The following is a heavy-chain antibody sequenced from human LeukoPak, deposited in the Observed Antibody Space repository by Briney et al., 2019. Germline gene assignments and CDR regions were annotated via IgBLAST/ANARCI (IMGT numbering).Heavy chain of an antibody. CDR2: ISYDGSNK. V-gene: IGHV3-30*18. Sequence: GGSLGLSCAASGFTFSSYGMHWVRQAPGKGLEWVAVISYDGSNKYYADSVKGRFTISRDNSKNTLYLQMNSLRAEDTAVYYCAKAPYSGSDPDAFDIWGQGTMVTVSS. CDR3: AKAPYSGSDPDAFDI. CDR1: GFTFSSYG. D-gene: IGHD1-26*01. J-gene: IGHJ3*02.